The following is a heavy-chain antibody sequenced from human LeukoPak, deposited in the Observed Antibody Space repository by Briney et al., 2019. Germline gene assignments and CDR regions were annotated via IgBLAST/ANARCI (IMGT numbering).Heavy chain of an antibody. CDR3: ASARKTYYYDSSGYLD. CDR1: GFTFTKYW. J-gene: IGHJ4*02. D-gene: IGHD3-22*01. CDR2: LSSSGSAF. V-gene: IGHV3-48*03. Sequence: GGSLRLSCAASGFTFTKYWMSWVRQAPGKGLEWIAYLSSSGSAFSYADSVKGRFTIARDNAKNSLYLQMNSLRAEDTAVYYCASARKTYYYDSSGYLDWGQGTLVTVSS.